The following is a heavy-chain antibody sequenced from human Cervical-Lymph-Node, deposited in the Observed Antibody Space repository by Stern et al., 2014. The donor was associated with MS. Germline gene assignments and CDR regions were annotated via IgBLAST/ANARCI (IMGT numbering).Heavy chain of an antibody. CDR3: AKVTRPYSSAYYFDY. CDR2: ISGGDGST. Sequence: MQLVQSGGGLVQPGGSLRLSCVASGFSFSSYAMSWVRQAPGKGLEWVSSISGGDGSTYYADSVKGRFTISRDNSKSTLYLQMNGLRAEDTAVYHCAKVTRPYSSAYYFDYWGQGTLVTVSS. V-gene: IGHV3-23*04. CDR1: GFSFSSYA. D-gene: IGHD6-6*01. J-gene: IGHJ4*02.